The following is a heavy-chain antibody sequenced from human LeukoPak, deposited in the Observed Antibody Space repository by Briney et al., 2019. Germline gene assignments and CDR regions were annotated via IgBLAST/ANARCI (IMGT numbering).Heavy chain of an antibody. CDR1: GGTFSIYA. D-gene: IGHD2-2*01. Sequence: SVKVSCKASGGTFSIYAISWVRQAPGQGLEWMGRIIPILGIANYAQKFQGRVTITADKSTSTAYMELSSLRSEDTAVYYCARASGDIVVVPAARSSYYYGMDVWGQGTTVTVSS. V-gene: IGHV1-69*04. CDR2: IIPILGIA. J-gene: IGHJ6*02. CDR3: ARASGDIVVVPAARSSYYYGMDV.